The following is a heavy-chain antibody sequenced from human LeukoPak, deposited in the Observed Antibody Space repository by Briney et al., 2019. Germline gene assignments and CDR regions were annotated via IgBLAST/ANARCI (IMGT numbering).Heavy chain of an antibody. CDR2: ISWNSGSI. J-gene: IGHJ4*02. CDR3: AKTYSGSYYLLDY. Sequence: PGRSLRLSCAASGFTFDDYAMHWVRQAPGKGLEWGSGISWNSGSIVYADSVKGRLTISRDNAKNSLYLQMNSLRAEDTALYYCAKTYSGSYYLLDYWGQGTLVTVSS. CDR1: GFTFDDYA. D-gene: IGHD1-26*01. V-gene: IGHV3-9*01.